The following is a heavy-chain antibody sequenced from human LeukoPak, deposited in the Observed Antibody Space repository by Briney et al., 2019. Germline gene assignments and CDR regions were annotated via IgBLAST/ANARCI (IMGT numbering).Heavy chain of an antibody. V-gene: IGHV4-31*01. D-gene: IGHD3-10*01. Sequence: SETLSLTCAVSGASISSNDQYWSWIRQHPGKGLEWIGYTHHTGNTYYNPSPKSLLTISVDTSRNQFYLKLSSVTAADTAVYYCATYGGVRGLSFDYWGQGALVTVSS. CDR2: THHTGNT. CDR1: GASISSNDQY. CDR3: ATYGGVRGLSFDY. J-gene: IGHJ4*02.